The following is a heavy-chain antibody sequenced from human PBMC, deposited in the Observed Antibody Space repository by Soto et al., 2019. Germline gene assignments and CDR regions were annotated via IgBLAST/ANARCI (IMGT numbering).Heavy chain of an antibody. CDR2: IYYSGST. D-gene: IGHD4-4*01. CDR1: GGSISSYY. V-gene: IGHV4-59*01. J-gene: IGHJ3*02. CDR3: AGGLYGNPLDAFDI. Sequence: PSETLSLTCTVSGGSISSYYWSWIRQPPGKGLEWIGYIYYSGSTNYNPSLKSRVTISVDTSKNQFSLKLSSVTAADTAVYYCAGGLYGNPLDAFDIWGQGTMVTVSS.